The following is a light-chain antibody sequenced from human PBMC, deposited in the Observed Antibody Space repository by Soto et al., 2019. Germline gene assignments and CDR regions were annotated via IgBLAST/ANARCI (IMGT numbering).Light chain of an antibody. CDR3: QQSYSTPRT. CDR2: AAS. J-gene: IGKJ4*01. V-gene: IGKV1-39*01. Sequence: DIQMTQSPSSLSASVGDRVTITCRASQSISSYLNWYQQKPGKAPKLLIYAASSLQSGVPSRFSGSRSGTDFTLTISSLQPEDFATYYCQQSYSTPRTFGGGNRWIS. CDR1: QSISSY.